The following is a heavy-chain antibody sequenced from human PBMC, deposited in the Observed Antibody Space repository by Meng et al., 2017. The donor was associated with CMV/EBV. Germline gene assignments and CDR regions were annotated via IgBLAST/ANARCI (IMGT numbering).Heavy chain of an antibody. CDR3: ARRQTSGSYGTFDH. J-gene: IGHJ4*02. D-gene: IGHD1-26*01. CDR1: GFTFSSYW. CDR2: INSDGSST. V-gene: IGHV3-74*01. Sequence: GGSLRLSCAASGFTFSSYWMHWVRQAPEKGLVWVSRINSDGSSTNYADSVKGRFTISRDNAKNTLYLQMNSLRAEDTAVYYCARRQTSGSYGTFDHWGQGTLVTAPQ.